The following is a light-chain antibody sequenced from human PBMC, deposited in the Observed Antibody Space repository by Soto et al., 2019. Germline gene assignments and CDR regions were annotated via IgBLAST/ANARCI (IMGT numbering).Light chain of an antibody. CDR3: LQKYFYPFT. Sequence: AIQMTQSPSSLSASVGDRVTITCRASQGISNDLDWFQQKPGKAPKLLIYAASNLQSGVPARFSVSGSGTDFTLTISSLQPEDFATYYCLQKYFYPFTFGPGTKVDIK. J-gene: IGKJ3*01. CDR2: AAS. CDR1: QGISND. V-gene: IGKV1-6*01.